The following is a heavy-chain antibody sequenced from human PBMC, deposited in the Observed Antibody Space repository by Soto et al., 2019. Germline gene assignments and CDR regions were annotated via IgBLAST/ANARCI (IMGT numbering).Heavy chain of an antibody. V-gene: IGHV4-39*01. D-gene: IGHD5-12*01. CDR2: IYYRGNA. Sequence: SETLSLTCSVSDDSINSDKYYWGWIRQPPGKGMKWIGSIYYRGNAYYNPSLQTRVTISLDKSKSQFSLKLNSVTAADSAVYFCARLEGLATISYYFDFWGPGALVTVSS. J-gene: IGHJ4*02. CDR3: ARLEGLATISYYFDF. CDR1: DDSINSDKYY.